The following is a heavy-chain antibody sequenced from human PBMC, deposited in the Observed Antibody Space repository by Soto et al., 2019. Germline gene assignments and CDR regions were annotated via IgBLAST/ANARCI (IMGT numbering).Heavy chain of an antibody. Sequence: EVQLLESGGGLVQPGGSLRLSCAASGFTFSSYAMSWVRQAPGKGLEWVSAISGSGGSTYYADSVKGRFTISRDNSKNTRYLQRNSLRAEDTAVYYCAKEGPRDLEWLLGPGGPLDYWGQGTLVTVSS. CDR2: ISGSGGST. V-gene: IGHV3-23*01. J-gene: IGHJ4*02. CDR3: AKEGPRDLEWLLGPGGPLDY. CDR1: GFTFSSYA. D-gene: IGHD3-3*01.